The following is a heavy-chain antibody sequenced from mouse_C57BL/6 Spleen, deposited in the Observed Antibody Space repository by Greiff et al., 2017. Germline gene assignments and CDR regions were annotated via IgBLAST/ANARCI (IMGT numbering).Heavy chain of an antibody. Sequence: QVQLQQPGAELVRPGSSVKLSCKASGYTFTSYWMHWVKQRPIQGLEWIGNIYPSDSETHYNQKFKDKATLTVDKSASTAYMQLSSLTSEDSAVYYCARKLGRAMDYWGQGTSVTVSS. CDR3: ARKLGRAMDY. V-gene: IGHV1-52*01. J-gene: IGHJ4*01. CDR2: IYPSDSET. CDR1: GYTFTSYW. D-gene: IGHD4-1*01.